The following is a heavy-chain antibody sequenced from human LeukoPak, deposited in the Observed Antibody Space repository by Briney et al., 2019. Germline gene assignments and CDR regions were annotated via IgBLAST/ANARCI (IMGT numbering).Heavy chain of an antibody. CDR3: AKGSQYVAVAGTTIDY. CDR2: IRYDGSNK. J-gene: IGHJ4*02. V-gene: IGHV3-30*02. Sequence: GESLRLSCAASGFTFSSYGMHWVRQAPGKGLEWVAFIRYDGSNKYYADSVKGRFTISRDNSKNTLYLQMNSLRAEDTAVYYCAKGSQYVAVAGTTIDYWGQGTLVTVSS. D-gene: IGHD6-19*01. CDR1: GFTFSSYG.